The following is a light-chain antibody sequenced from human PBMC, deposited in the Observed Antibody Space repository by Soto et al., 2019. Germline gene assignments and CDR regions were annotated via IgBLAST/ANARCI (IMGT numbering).Light chain of an antibody. CDR2: KAS. V-gene: IGKV1-5*03. Sequence: FQMPQSPSTLSASVGDRVTITCRASQTISSWLAWYQQKPGKAPKLLIYKASTLKSGVPSRFSGSGSGTEFTLTISSLQPDDFATYYCQQYNTYPEAFGQGTKVDIK. CDR1: QTISSW. J-gene: IGKJ1*01. CDR3: QQYNTYPEA.